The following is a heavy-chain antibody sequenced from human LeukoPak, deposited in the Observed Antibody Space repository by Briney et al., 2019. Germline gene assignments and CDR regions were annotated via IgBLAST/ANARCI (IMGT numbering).Heavy chain of an antibody. V-gene: IGHV4-59*08. Sequence: PSETLSLTCSVSGGSISSYYWSWIRQPPGKGLEWIGYIYYSGSANYNPSLKSRVTMSVDTSEDQFSLRLSSVTAADTAVYYCARHNAYYDSGGYPNWYFDLWGRGTLVTVSS. CDR2: IYYSGSA. CDR1: GGSISSYY. D-gene: IGHD3-22*01. CDR3: ARHNAYYDSGGYPNWYFDL. J-gene: IGHJ2*01.